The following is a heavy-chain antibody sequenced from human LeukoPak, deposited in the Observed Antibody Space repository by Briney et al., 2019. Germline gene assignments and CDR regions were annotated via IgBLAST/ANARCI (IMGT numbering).Heavy chain of an antibody. V-gene: IGHV1-24*01. Sequence: GASVKVSCKASGYTFTSYYMHWVRQAPGQGLEWMGGFDPEDGETIYAQKFQGRVTMTEDTSTDTAYMELSSLRSEDTAVYYCATDTGGTTVTPLWGQGTLVTVSS. D-gene: IGHD4-17*01. CDR3: ATDTGGTTVTPL. CDR1: GYTFTSYY. CDR2: FDPEDGET. J-gene: IGHJ4*02.